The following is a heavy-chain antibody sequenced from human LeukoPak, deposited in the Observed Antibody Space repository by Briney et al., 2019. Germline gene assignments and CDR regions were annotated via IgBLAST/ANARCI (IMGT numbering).Heavy chain of an antibody. D-gene: IGHD3-3*01. Sequence: GASVKVSCKASGYNFTSYYMHWVRQAPGQGLEWMGIINPSGGNTHYAQKFQGRFTMTRDMYRSTVYMELSSLRSEDTAVYYCARDSYDLWSGLTNYCDYWGQGTLVTVSS. CDR2: INPSGGNT. V-gene: IGHV1-46*01. CDR3: ARDSYDLWSGLTNYCDY. J-gene: IGHJ4*02. CDR1: GYNFTSYY.